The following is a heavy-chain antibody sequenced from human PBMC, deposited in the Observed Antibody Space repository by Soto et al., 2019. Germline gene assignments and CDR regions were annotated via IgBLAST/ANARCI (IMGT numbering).Heavy chain of an antibody. CDR2: INPSGDT. Sequence: QVQLVQSGAEVKKPGASVKISCKASRDTFTSYYIHWVRQAPGQGLEWMGVINPSGDTSYAQKFQGRVTMTRDTSTSTVYMELSSLRSEDTAVYYCARVYCSGGGCYGIDYWGQGTLVTVSS. J-gene: IGHJ4*02. D-gene: IGHD2-15*01. CDR3: ARVYCSGGGCYGIDY. CDR1: RDTFTSYY. V-gene: IGHV1-46*01.